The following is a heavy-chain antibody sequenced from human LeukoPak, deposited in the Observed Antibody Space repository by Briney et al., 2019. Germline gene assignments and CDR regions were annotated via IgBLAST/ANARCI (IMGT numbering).Heavy chain of an antibody. V-gene: IGHV3-7*01. J-gene: IGHJ5*02. CDR3: ARESGRLTNWFDP. CDR1: GFTFSKYW. Sequence: PGGSLRLSCAVSGFTFSKYWMSWVRQAPGKGLEWVANMKRDGSEKYYVDSVKGRFTISRDNAKNSLYLEMNSLRAEDTAVYYCARESGRLTNWFDPWGQGTLVTVSS. CDR2: MKRDGSEK. D-gene: IGHD2-21*02.